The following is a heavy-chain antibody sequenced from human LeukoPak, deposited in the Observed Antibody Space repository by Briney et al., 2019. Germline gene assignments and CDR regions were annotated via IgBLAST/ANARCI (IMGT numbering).Heavy chain of an antibody. CDR3: ARDVLGESGAGGY. V-gene: IGHV3-21*01. D-gene: IGHD3-10*01. J-gene: IGHJ4*02. CDR2: ISPSGNSV. CDR1: GFTFSSYT. Sequence: GGSLRLSCAASGFTFSSYTMNWVRQAPGEGLEWVSSISPSGNSVWYADSLKGRSTISRDNAKNSLFLQVNTLRAEDTAVYFCARDVLGESGAGGYWGQGTLVTVSS.